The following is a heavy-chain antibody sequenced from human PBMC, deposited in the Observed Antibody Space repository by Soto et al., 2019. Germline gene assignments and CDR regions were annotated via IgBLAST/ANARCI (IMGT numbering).Heavy chain of an antibody. CDR1: GFTFSSYS. J-gene: IGHJ4*02. V-gene: IGHV3-21*01. D-gene: IGHD6-13*01. CDR3: ARVFDSSTWYRFDY. Sequence: EVQLVESGGGLVKPGGSLRLSCAASGFTFSSYSMNWVRQAPGKGLEWVSSISSSSSYIYYADSVKGRFTISRDNAKNSLYLQMNSLRAEDTAVYYCARVFDSSTWYRFDYWGQGTLVTVSS. CDR2: ISSSSSYI.